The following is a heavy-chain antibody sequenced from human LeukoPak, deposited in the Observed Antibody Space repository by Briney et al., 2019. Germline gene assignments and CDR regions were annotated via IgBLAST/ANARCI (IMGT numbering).Heavy chain of an antibody. CDR2: NSGSGGST. CDR1: GFTFSSYA. V-gene: IGHV3-23*01. CDR3: AKGVSSSWYNWFDP. J-gene: IGHJ5*02. D-gene: IGHD6-13*01. Sequence: GGSLRLSCAASGFTFSSYAMSWVRQAPGKGLEWVSANSGSGGSTYYADSVKGRFTISRDNSKNTPYLQMNSLRAEDTAVYYCAKGVSSSWYNWFDPWGQGTLVTVSS.